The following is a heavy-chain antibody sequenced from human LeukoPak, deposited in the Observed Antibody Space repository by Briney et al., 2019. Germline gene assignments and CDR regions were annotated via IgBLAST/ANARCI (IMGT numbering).Heavy chain of an antibody. CDR2: INAGNGNT. CDR3: VCSQYFQH. Sequence: DSVKVACKASGYTFTNYAMHWVRQAPGQRLEWMGWINAGNGNTKYSQKFQGRVTIIRDTSASTAYMELSSLRSEDTAVYYCVCSQYFQHWGQGTLVTVSS. V-gene: IGHV1-3*01. D-gene: IGHD2-15*01. J-gene: IGHJ1*01. CDR1: GYTFTNYA.